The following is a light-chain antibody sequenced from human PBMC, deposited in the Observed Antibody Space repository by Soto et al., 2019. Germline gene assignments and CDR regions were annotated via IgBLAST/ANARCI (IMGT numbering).Light chain of an antibody. Sequence: DIQMTQSPSSLSASVGDRVTITCRASEIITNRLAWYQQKPGKAPKLLIYDASSLESGVPSRFSGSGSGTEFTLTISSLQPDDFATYYCQQYNSYSPETFGQGTKVDIK. CDR2: DAS. J-gene: IGKJ1*01. CDR3: QQYNSYSPET. V-gene: IGKV1-5*01. CDR1: EIITNR.